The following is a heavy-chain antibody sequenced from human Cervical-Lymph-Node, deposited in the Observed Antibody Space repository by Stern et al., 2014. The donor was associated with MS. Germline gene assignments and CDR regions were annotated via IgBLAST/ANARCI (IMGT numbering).Heavy chain of an antibody. Sequence: QVQLQESGPGLVKPSETLSLTCAVSGGSISGYYWNWIRQSPGKGLEWIGSVYYSGKTNYNPSLNGRVTISLDTSKSQFSLRLSSVTAGDTAVYYCARDSTAWSPSFDYWGQGTLVTVSX. V-gene: IGHV4-59*01. J-gene: IGHJ4*02. CDR2: VYYSGKT. D-gene: IGHD1-1*01. CDR3: ARDSTAWSPSFDY. CDR1: GGSISGYY.